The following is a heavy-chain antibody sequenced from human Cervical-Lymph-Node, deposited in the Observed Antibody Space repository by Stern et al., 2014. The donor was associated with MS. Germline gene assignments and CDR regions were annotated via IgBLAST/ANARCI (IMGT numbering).Heavy chain of an antibody. D-gene: IGHD2/OR15-2a*01. CDR2: IYHRGAS. Sequence: QLQESGPGLVKPSGTLSLTCAVSVGSVSSTNWWSWVRQSPGKGLEWIGNIYHRGASNYRPSLRSRVSISLDNPKNHLSLHLTSVTAADTAVYYCARERQQYCNSEGCSYWYFDLWGRGTLVTVSS. V-gene: IGHV4-4*02. CDR3: ARERQQYCNSEGCSYWYFDL. CDR1: VGSVSSTNW. J-gene: IGHJ2*01.